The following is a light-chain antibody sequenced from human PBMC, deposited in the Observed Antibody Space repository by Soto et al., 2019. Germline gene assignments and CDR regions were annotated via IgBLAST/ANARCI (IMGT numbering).Light chain of an antibody. CDR2: GNN. CDR3: CSFDGSLSGVV. CDR1: SCNIGAGYD. Sequence: QSVLTQPPSVSGAPGQWVTISCTGSSCNIGAGYDVHWYQQLPGKAPKLLIYGNNNRPSGVPDRFSGSKSGTSASLAFTGLQAEDEGDYYCCSFDGSLSGVVFGGGTKVTVL. V-gene: IGLV1-40*01. J-gene: IGLJ2*01.